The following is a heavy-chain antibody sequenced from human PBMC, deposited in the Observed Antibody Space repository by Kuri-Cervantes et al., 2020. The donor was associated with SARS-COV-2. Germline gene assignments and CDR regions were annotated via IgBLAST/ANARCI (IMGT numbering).Heavy chain of an antibody. CDR1: GYTFTSYA. CDR2: INAGNGNT. Sequence: ASVKVSCKASGYTFTSYAMHWVRQAPGQRLEWMGWINAGNGNTKYSQKLQGRVTMTTDTSTSTAYMELRSLRSDDTAVYYCARARITIFGVVITNDYWGQGTLVTVSS. J-gene: IGHJ4*02. V-gene: IGHV1-3*01. CDR3: ARARITIFGVVITNDY. D-gene: IGHD3-3*01.